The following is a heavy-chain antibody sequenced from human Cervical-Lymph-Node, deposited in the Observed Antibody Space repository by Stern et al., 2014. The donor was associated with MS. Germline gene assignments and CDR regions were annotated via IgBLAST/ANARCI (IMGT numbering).Heavy chain of an antibody. V-gene: IGHV3-21*01. CDR2: ISSSSSHI. CDR3: ANLRDTDMGVY. D-gene: IGHD5-18*01. CDR1: GFTFSIYS. Sequence: EVQLVESGGGLVKPGGSLRLSCAASGFTFSIYSMNWVRQAPGKGLEWVSSISSSSSHIYNADSVKGRFTTPRDNAKNSLYLQMNSLRAEDRAVYYCANLRDTDMGVYWGQGTLVTVSS. J-gene: IGHJ4*02.